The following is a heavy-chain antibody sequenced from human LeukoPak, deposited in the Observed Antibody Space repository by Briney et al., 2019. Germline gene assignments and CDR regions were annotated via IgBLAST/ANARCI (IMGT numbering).Heavy chain of an antibody. J-gene: IGHJ6*03. CDR2: IIPIFGTA. Sequence: SVKVSCKASGGTFSSYAISWVRQAPGQGLEWMRGIIPIFGTANYAQKFQGRVTITTDESTSTAYMELSSLRSEDTAVYYCASAALGSGSFYYYYYMDVWGKGTTVTVSS. CDR3: ASAALGSGSFYYYYYMDV. V-gene: IGHV1-69*05. CDR1: GGTFSSYA. D-gene: IGHD3-10*01.